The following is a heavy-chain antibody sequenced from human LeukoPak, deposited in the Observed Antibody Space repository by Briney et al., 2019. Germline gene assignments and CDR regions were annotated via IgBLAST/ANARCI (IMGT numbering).Heavy chain of an antibody. D-gene: IGHD2-21*01. CDR1: GFTFSSYS. J-gene: IGHJ6*04. V-gene: IGHV3-21*01. CDR3: VRKEATAYEMDV. Sequence: GGSLRLSCAASGFTFSSYSMNWVRQAPGKGLEWVSSISSSSSYIYYADSVKGRFTISRDNAKNSLYLQMNSLRAEDTAVYYCVRKEATAYEMDVWGKGTTVTVSS. CDR2: ISSSSSYI.